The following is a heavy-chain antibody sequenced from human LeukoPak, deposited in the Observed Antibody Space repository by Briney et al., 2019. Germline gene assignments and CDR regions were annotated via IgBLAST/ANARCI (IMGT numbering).Heavy chain of an antibody. Sequence: GGSLRLSCAASGVTCSGEDMRRVRQAPGKGMEWVAVISYDGSNKYYADSVKGRFTISRDNSKNTLYLQMNSMRAEDTAVYYCARERSGDRSDYFDYWGQGTLVTVSS. J-gene: IGHJ4*02. D-gene: IGHD2-15*01. CDR3: ARERSGDRSDYFDY. CDR1: GVTCSGED. CDR2: ISYDGSNK. V-gene: IGHV3-30*03.